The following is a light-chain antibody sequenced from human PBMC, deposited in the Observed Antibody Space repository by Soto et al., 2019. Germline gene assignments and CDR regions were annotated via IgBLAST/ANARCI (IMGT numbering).Light chain of an antibody. CDR2: QVT. Sequence: VLAQPASVSGSPGQSITISCTGSGSDIATFNYVSWYQQYPGKAPKLLIYQVTSRASGVSHRFSGSKSGSTAALTISGLQPEDEAEYYCNSYSSTSFYVFGTGTKVTV. CDR3: NSYSSTSFYV. J-gene: IGLJ1*01. CDR1: GSDIATFNY. V-gene: IGLV2-14*01.